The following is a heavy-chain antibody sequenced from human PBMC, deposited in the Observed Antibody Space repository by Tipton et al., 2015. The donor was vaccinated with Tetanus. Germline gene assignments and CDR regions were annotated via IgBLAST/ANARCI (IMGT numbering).Heavy chain of an antibody. V-gene: IGHV1-2*02. J-gene: IGHJ6*02. D-gene: IGHD3-22*01. CDR1: GYTFTGYY. CDR2: IDPNSGGT. Sequence: QLVQSGAEVKQPGASVKVSCKASGYTFTGYYMYWVRQAPGQGLEWMGWIDPNSGGTVYAQKFQGRVTMTRDMSISTAYMELRSLRSDDTAVYYCARDRGDYIYYGMDVWGPGTTVTVS. CDR3: ARDRGDYIYYGMDV.